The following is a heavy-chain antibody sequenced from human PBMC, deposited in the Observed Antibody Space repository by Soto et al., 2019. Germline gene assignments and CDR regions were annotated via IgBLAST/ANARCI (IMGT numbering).Heavy chain of an antibody. J-gene: IGHJ6*04. Sequence: QTGGSLRLSCAASGLTFSSYWMSWVRQAPGKGLEWVANIKQDGSEKYYVDSVKGRFTISRDNAKNSLYLQMNSLRAEDTAVYYCARVRVPPGQPQPRYYYYGTDVRGKGTTVTVSS. CDR2: IKQDGSEK. V-gene: IGHV3-7*01. CDR3: ARVRVPPGQPQPRYYYYGTDV. CDR1: GLTFSSYW. D-gene: IGHD2-2*01.